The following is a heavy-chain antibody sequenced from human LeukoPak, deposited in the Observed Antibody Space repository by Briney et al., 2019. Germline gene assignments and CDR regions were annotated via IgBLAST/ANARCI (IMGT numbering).Heavy chain of an antibody. CDR3: ARGRGPKRYCSGGSCYSSWFDP. CDR1: GYTFTSYD. D-gene: IGHD2-15*01. V-gene: IGHV1-8*01. J-gene: IGHJ5*02. Sequence: GASVMVSCKASGYTFTSYDINWVRQATGQGLEWMGWMNPNSGNTGYAQKFQGRVTMTRNTSISTAYMELSSLRSEDTAVYYCARGRGPKRYCSGGSCYSSWFDPWGQGTLVTVSS. CDR2: MNPNSGNT.